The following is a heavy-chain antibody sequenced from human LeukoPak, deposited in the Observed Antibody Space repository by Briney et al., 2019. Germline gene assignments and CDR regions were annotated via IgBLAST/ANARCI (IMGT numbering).Heavy chain of an antibody. V-gene: IGHV3-30*02. Sequence: GGSLRLSCAASGFTLSSYGMHWVRQAPGKGLEWVAFIRYDGSNKYYADSVKGRFTISRDNSKNTLYLQMNSLRAEDTAVYYCAKGPITMIVVVMTYFDYWGQGTLVTVSS. CDR1: GFTLSSYG. D-gene: IGHD3-22*01. CDR3: AKGPITMIVVVMTYFDY. CDR2: IRYDGSNK. J-gene: IGHJ4*02.